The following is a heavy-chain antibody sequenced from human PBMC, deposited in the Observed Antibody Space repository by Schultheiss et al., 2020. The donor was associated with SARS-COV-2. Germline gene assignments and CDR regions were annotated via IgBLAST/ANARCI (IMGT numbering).Heavy chain of an antibody. J-gene: IGHJ4*02. CDR2: INAGNGNT. CDR3: AEGRYGDYGEY. D-gene: IGHD4-17*01. V-gene: IGHV1-3*01. Sequence: ASVKVSCKGSGYSFTSYAMHWVRQAPGQRLEWMGWINAGNGNTNYAQKLQGRVTITRDTSASTAYMELSSLRSEDTAVYYCAEGRYGDYGEYWGQGTLVTVSS. CDR1: GYSFTSYA.